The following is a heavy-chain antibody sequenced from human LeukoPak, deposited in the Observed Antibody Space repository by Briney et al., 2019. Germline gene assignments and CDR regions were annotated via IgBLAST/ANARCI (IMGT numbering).Heavy chain of an antibody. CDR1: GYTFTSYD. J-gene: IGHJ4*02. D-gene: IGHD2-2*01. V-gene: IGHV1-8*01. CDR3: ARGGYCSSTSCLRKFQFDY. Sequence: ASVKVSCKASGYTFTSYDINWVRQDTGQGLEWMGWMNPNSGNTGYAQKFQGRVTMTRNTSISTAYMELSSLRSEDTAVYYCARGGYCSSTSCLRKFQFDYWGQGTLVTVSS. CDR2: MNPNSGNT.